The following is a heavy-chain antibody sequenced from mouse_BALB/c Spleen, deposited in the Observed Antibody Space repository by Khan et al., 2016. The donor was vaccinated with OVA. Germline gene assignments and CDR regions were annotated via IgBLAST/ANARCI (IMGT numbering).Heavy chain of an antibody. D-gene: IGHD2-10*01. CDR1: GFSLTNYG. J-gene: IGHJ4*01. Sequence: QVQLQQSGPGLAAPSQSLSITCTISGFSLTNYGVHWVRQPPGKGLEWLVVIWSDGSTTYNSAFKSRLTITKDNSQSQVFLKMNSRQTDDTAIYFCARQPYYHYNIMDYWGQGTSVTVSS. V-gene: IGHV2-6-1*01. CDR3: ARQPYYHYNIMDY. CDR2: IWSDGST.